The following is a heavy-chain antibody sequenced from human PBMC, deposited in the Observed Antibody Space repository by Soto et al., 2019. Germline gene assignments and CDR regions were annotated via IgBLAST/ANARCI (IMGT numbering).Heavy chain of an antibody. V-gene: IGHV3-23*01. CDR2: ISGSGGTT. CDR1: GFTFSSYA. D-gene: IGHD6-19*01. CDR3: AKTANGWFSAFDI. J-gene: IGHJ3*02. Sequence: EVQLLESGGGLVQPGGSLRLSCAASGFTFSSYAMSWVRQAPGKGLEWVSAISGSGGTTYYADSVKGWVTFSRDNTQNTLYLQMNSRRAEDTAVYYCAKTANGWFSAFDIWGQGTMVTVSS.